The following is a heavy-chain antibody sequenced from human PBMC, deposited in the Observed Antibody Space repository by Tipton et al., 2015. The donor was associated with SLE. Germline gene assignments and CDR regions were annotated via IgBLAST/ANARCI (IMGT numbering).Heavy chain of an antibody. J-gene: IGHJ4*02. D-gene: IGHD6-19*01. V-gene: IGHV4-59*11. CDR2: IYYSGST. Sequence: TLSLTCAVYGGSFSGHYWSWIRQPPGKGLEWIGYIYYSGSTNYNPSLKSRVTISVDTSKNQFSLKLRSVTAADTAVYYCARGAAYSSDWFFDNWGQGTLVTVSS. CDR3: ARGAAYSSDWFFDN. CDR1: GGSFSGHY.